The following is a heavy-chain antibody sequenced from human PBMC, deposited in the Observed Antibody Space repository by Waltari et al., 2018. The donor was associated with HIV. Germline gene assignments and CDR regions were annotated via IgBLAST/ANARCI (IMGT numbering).Heavy chain of an antibody. CDR1: GFTFSSYA. J-gene: IGHJ4*02. CDR2: ISGSGGST. Sequence: EVQLLESGGGLVQPGGSLRLSCAASGFTFSSYAMSWVRQAPGKGLGWVSDISGSGGSTYYADSVNGRFTISRDNSKNTLYLQMNSLRAEDTAVYYCAKGSYDFWSGYFDYWGQGTLVTVSS. D-gene: IGHD3-3*01. V-gene: IGHV3-23*01. CDR3: AKGSYDFWSGYFDY.